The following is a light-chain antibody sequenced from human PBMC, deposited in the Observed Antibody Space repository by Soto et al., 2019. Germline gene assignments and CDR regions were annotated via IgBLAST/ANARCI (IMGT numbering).Light chain of an antibody. V-gene: IGKV1-5*03. CDR3: QHYNSYSEA. J-gene: IGKJ1*01. CDR2: KAS. CDR1: QTISSW. Sequence: DIPMTQSPSTLSGSVGDRVTITCRASQTISSWLAWYQQKPGKAPKLLIYKASTLKSGVPSRFSGSGSGTEFTLTISSLQPDDFATYYCQHYNSYSEAFGQGTKVYLK.